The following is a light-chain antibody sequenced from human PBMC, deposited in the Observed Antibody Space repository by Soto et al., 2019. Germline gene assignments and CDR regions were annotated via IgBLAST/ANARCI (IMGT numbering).Light chain of an antibody. CDR3: SSYAGSSNWV. Sequence: QSALTQPPSASGSPGQSVTISCTGASSDVGGYNYVSWYQQYPGKAPKLMIYEVTKRPSGVPDRFSGSKSGNTASLTASGLQAEDEADYYCSSYAGSSNWVFGGGTKVTVL. V-gene: IGLV2-8*01. CDR2: EVT. J-gene: IGLJ2*01. CDR1: SSDVGGYNY.